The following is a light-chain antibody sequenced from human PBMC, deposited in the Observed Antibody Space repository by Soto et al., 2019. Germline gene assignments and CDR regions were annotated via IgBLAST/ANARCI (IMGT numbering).Light chain of an antibody. J-gene: IGKJ2*01. CDR1: QSVSSSY. CDR3: QQYGSSPLMYT. Sequence: EIVLTQSPGTLSLSPGERATLSCRASQSVSSSYLAWYQQKPGQAPRLLIYAASSRATGIPDRFSGSGSGTDFTLTISRLAPEDFAVYYCQQYGSSPLMYTFGQGTKLEIK. CDR2: AAS. V-gene: IGKV3-20*01.